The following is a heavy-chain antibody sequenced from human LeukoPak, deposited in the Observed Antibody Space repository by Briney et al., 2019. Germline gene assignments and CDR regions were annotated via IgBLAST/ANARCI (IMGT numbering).Heavy chain of an antibody. CDR1: GYVFSDYY. J-gene: IGHJ4*02. D-gene: IGHD6-13*01. CDR2: INPKSGAA. V-gene: IGHV1-2*02. Sequence: ASVKVSCKASGYVFSDYYMHWVRQAPGQGLEWLGWINPKSGAADYAQQFRGRVTMTRDTSINTDYMEMKRVTSDDTAVYYCARGAEAETSPLDFWGQGTLVIVS. CDR3: ARGAEAETSPLDF.